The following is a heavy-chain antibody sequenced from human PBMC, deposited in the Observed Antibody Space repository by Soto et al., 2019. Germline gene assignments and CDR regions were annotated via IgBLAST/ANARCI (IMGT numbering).Heavy chain of an antibody. CDR2: ISDSGSSI. V-gene: IGHV3-11*01. J-gene: IGHJ5*02. CDR1: GFTFSDYY. D-gene: IGHD3-22*01. Sequence: GGSLRLSCAASGFTFSDYYMNWIRQSPGKGLEWVSYISDSGSSIFYADSVKGRFTISRDSARKSLYLHMNSLRVEDTAVYYCARDTAFINSGFFDAWGQGTLVTVSS. CDR3: ARDTAFINSGFFDA.